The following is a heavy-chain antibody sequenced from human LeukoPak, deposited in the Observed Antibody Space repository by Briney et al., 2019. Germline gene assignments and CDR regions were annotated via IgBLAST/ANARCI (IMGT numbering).Heavy chain of an antibody. D-gene: IGHD4-23*01. V-gene: IGHV4-59*01. J-gene: IGHJ4*02. CDR3: ARDAVVTPLGY. Sequence: SETLSLTCTVSGGSISSYYWSWIRQPPGKGLEWIGYIYYSGSTNYNPSLKSRVTISVDTSKNQFSLKLSAVTAADTAVYYCARDAVVTPLGYWGQGTLVTVSS. CDR1: GGSISSYY. CDR2: IYYSGST.